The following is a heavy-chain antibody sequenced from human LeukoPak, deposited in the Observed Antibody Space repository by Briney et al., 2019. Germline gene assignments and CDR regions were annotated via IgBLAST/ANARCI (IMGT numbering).Heavy chain of an antibody. V-gene: IGHV5-51*01. D-gene: IGHD6-6*01. J-gene: IGHJ4*02. CDR3: ARLQYSNNTPYYFDF. CDR2: IFPSDSDT. Sequence: PGESLKISCKGSGYGFTSYWIGWVRQMPGKGLEWMGIIFPSDSDTRSSPSFQGQATISADKSISTAYLQWSSLKASDTAMYYCARLQYSNNTPYYFDFWGQGTLLTVSS. CDR1: GYGFTSYW.